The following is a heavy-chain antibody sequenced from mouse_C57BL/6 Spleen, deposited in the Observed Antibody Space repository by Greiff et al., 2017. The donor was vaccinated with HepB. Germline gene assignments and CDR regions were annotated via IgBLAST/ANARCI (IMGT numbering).Heavy chain of an antibody. J-gene: IGHJ3*01. Sequence: QVQLKQSGPELVKPGASVKISCKASGYAFSSSWMNWVQQRPGKGLEWIGRIYPGDGDTNYNGKFKGKATLTADKSSSTAYMQLSSLTSEDSAVYFCARQGGVAYWGQGTLVTVSA. CDR1: GYAFSSSW. V-gene: IGHV1-82*01. CDR2: IYPGDGDT. CDR3: ARQGGVAY.